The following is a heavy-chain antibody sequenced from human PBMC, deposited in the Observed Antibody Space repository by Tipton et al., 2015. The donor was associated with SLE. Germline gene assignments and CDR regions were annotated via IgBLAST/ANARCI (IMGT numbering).Heavy chain of an antibody. D-gene: IGHD1-26*01. J-gene: IGHJ4*02. V-gene: IGHV3-7*01. CDR1: GFTFNRYW. Sequence: GSLRLSCAASGFTFNRYWMSWVRQAPGKGLEWVANIKQDGSEKYYVDSVKGRFTISRDNAKNSLYLQMNSLRAEDTAVYYCARDPREFDYWGQGTLVTVSS. CDR3: ARDPREFDY. CDR2: IKQDGSEK.